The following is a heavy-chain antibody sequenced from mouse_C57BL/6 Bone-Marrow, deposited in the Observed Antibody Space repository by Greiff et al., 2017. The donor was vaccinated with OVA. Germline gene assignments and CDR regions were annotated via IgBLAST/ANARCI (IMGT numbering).Heavy chain of an antibody. CDR2: IYPGDGDT. V-gene: IGHV1-82*01. J-gene: IGHJ4*01. CDR1: GYAFSSSW. CDR3: ARSSYYGSSLYAMDY. D-gene: IGHD1-1*01. Sequence: VKLMESGPELVKPGASVKISCKASGYAFSSSWMNWVKQRPGKGLEWIGRIYPGDGDTNYNGKFKGKATLTADKSSSTAYMQLSSLTSEDSAVYFCARSSYYGSSLYAMDYWGQGTSVTVSS.